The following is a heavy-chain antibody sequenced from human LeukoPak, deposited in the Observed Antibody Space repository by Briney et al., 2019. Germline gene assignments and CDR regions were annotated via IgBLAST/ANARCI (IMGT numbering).Heavy chain of an antibody. CDR1: GYSISSGYY. D-gene: IGHD4-17*01. Sequence: PSETLSLTCAVSGYSISSGYYWGWTRQPPGKGLEWIGSIYHSGSTYYNPSLKSRVTISVDTSKNQLSLKLSSVTAADTAVYYCAREKTVTTKAFDIWGQGTMVTVSS. J-gene: IGHJ3*02. V-gene: IGHV4-38-2*02. CDR3: AREKTVTTKAFDI. CDR2: IYHSGST.